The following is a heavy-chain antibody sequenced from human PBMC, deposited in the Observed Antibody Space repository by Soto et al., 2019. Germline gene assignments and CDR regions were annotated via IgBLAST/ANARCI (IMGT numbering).Heavy chain of an antibody. J-gene: IGHJ4*02. CDR2: SSGRTGTI. D-gene: IGHD2-21*02. CDR1: GFSLNDYY. Sequence: GGSLRLSCAGYGFSLNDYYMSWVRQAPGKGLEWVSFSSGRTGTIYDANSVKGRFTISRGNAEHSLYLQMNSLRAEDTAVYYCVRDLAGTADTPRPHYFDYWGQGTLVTSPQ. CDR3: VRDLAGTADTPRPHYFDY. V-gene: IGHV3-11*04.